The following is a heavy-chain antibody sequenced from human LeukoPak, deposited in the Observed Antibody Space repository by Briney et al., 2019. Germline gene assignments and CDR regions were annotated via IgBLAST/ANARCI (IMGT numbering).Heavy chain of an antibody. Sequence: KSSETLSLTCSVSGYSISSVYFWGWIRHSPGKGLEWIGTIHHSATTYCNPSLKSRVTISVDTSKNQFSLKLSSVTAADTAVYYCARDRYYYDSSGYREYYFDYWGQGTLVTVSS. D-gene: IGHD3-22*01. CDR2: IHHSATT. CDR1: GYSISSVYF. CDR3: ARDRYYYDSSGYREYYFDY. V-gene: IGHV4-38-2*02. J-gene: IGHJ4*02.